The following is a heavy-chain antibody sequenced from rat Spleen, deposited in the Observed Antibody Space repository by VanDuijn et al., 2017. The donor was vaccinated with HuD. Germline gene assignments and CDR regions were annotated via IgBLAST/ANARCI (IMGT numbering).Heavy chain of an antibody. CDR1: GFTFSNFP. CDR3: ARHDDY. J-gene: IGHJ2*01. V-gene: IGHV5-25*01. Sequence: EVQLVESDGGLVQPGRSMKLSCAASGFTFSNFPMAWVRQAPTKGLEWVATISSSGGSAYYRDSVKGRFTISRDNAKNTLYLQMDSLRSEDTATYYCARHDDYWGQGVMVTVSS. CDR2: ISSSGGSA.